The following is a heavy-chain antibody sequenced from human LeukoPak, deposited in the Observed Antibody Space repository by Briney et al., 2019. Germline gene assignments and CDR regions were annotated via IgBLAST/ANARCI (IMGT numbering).Heavy chain of an antibody. CDR3: ARDRGGITMVRGAPLYYYGMDV. J-gene: IGHJ6*04. CDR2: IYYSGST. D-gene: IGHD3-10*01. Sequence: SETLSLTCTVSGGSISSYYWSWIRQPPGKGLEWIGYIYYSGSTNYNPSLKSRVTISVDTSKNQFSLKPSSVTAADTAVYYCARDRGGITMVRGAPLYYYGMDVWGKGTTVTVSS. CDR1: GGSISSYY. V-gene: IGHV4-59*01.